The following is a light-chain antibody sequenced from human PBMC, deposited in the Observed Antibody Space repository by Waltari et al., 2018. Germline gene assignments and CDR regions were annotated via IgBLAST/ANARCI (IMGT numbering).Light chain of an antibody. CDR2: KTS. CDR1: QSISNW. V-gene: IGKV1-5*03. Sequence: DIQMTQSPSTLSASVGDRVTITCRASQSISNWLAWYHQKPGKAPKLLIYKTSTLEGGVPSRFSGSGSGTEFTLIISSLQPDDFATYYCQQYNSFPLVFGGGTKVEIK. J-gene: IGKJ4*01. CDR3: QQYNSFPLV.